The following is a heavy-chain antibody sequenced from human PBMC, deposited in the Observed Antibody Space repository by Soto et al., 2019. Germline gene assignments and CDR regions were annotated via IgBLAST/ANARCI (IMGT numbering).Heavy chain of an antibody. CDR3: ERDLTDGPANCSGMDV. J-gene: IGHJ6*02. V-gene: IGHV4-59*01. CDR2: NYYSGST. D-gene: IGHD3-9*01. Sequence: LQPPGKGLEWIGYNYYSGSTNYNPSLNSPFTISVDTSKNQFSLKLTSVTSRDTSVYYRERDLTDGPANCSGMDVWGQGTPFTLS.